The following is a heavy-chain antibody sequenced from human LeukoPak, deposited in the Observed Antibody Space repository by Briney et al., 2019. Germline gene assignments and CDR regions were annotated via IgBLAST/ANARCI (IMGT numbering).Heavy chain of an antibody. Sequence: GGSLRLSCAASGFTFSGYAMTWVRQAPGKGLEWVASITYNGDFTYYLDSVKGRFTISRDNSKKTLYLQMNNLRGEDTALYYCAKDGLYFDGSAHIYYFDAWGQGALVAVSS. CDR2: ITYNGDFT. V-gene: IGHV3-23*01. CDR1: GFTFSGYA. J-gene: IGHJ4*02. D-gene: IGHD3-22*01. CDR3: AKDGLYFDGSAHIYYFDA.